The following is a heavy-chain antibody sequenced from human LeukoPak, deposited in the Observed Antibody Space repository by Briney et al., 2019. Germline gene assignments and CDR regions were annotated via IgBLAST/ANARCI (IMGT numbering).Heavy chain of an antibody. CDR3: ARGRYSYGYFDY. CDR1: GGSFSGYY. CDR2: INHSGST. V-gene: IGHV4-34*01. Sequence: KTSETLSLTCAVYGGSFSGYYWSWIRQPPGKGLEWIGEINHSGSTNYNPSLKSRVTISVDTSKNQFSLKLSSVTAADRAVYYCARGRYSYGYFDYWGQGTLVTVSS. J-gene: IGHJ4*02. D-gene: IGHD5-18*01.